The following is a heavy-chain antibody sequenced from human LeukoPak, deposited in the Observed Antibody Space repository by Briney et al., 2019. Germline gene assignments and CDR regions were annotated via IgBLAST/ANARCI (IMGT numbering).Heavy chain of an antibody. CDR2: IYPGDSDT. D-gene: IGHD6-19*01. Sequence: GESLKISCKGSGYSFTSYWIGWVRQMPGKGLEWRGIIYPGDSDTRYSPSFQGQVTISADKSISTAYLQWSSLKASDTAMYYCATRAYSSGWHGNFDYWGQGTLVTVSS. CDR3: ATRAYSSGWHGNFDY. CDR1: GYSFTSYW. J-gene: IGHJ4*02. V-gene: IGHV5-51*01.